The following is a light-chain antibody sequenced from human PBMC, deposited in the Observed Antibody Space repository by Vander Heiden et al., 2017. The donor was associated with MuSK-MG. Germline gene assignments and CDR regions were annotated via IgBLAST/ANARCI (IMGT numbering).Light chain of an antibody. Sequence: QSALTQPPSASGSPGQSVTISCTGTSSDVGGYNYVSWYQQHPGKAPILIIYEVSKRPSGLPDRFSGSNSGTTASLTVSGLQAEDEADYYFSSYAGSNNLVFGGGTKLTVL. CDR1: SSDVGGYNY. CDR2: EVS. J-gene: IGLJ2*01. V-gene: IGLV2-8*01. CDR3: SSYAGSNNLV.